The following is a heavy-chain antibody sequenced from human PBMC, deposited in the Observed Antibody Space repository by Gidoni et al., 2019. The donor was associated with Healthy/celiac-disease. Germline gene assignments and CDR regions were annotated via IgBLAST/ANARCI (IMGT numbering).Heavy chain of an antibody. CDR1: GGSFSGYY. V-gene: IGHV4-34*01. CDR2: INHSGST. CDR3: ARGPRVRELWSRGYFDY. Sequence: QVQLQQWGAGLLKPSETLSLTCAVYGGSFSGYYWGWIRQPPGKGLEWIGEINHSGSTNYNPSLKSRVTISVDTSKNQFSLKLSSVTAADTAVYYCARGPRVRELWSRGYFDYWGQGTLVTVSS. D-gene: IGHD5-18*01. J-gene: IGHJ4*02.